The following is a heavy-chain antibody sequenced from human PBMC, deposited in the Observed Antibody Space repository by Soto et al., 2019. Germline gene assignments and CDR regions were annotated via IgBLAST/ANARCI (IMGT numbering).Heavy chain of an antibody. CDR1: GFTFNSYP. CDR2: IIGSSDNT. Sequence: PGGSLRLSCAASGFTFNSYPMNWVRQAPGKGLELVLAIIGSSDNTSYTAAVKRRFTITSNKSKNTLYSQMNIQRAEDTAEYYCAKDRIVSTRVRAFDIWGQGTMVTVSS. J-gene: IGHJ3*02. V-gene: IGHV3-23*01. CDR3: AKDRIVSTRVRAFDI. D-gene: IGHD2-2*01.